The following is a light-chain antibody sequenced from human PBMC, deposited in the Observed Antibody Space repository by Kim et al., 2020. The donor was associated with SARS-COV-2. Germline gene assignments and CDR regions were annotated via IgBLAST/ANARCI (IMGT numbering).Light chain of an antibody. Sequence: DIVMTQSPDSLAVSLGERATINCKSSQSVLYNSNNKNYLAWYHQKPGQPPKLLIYWASTRESGVPDRFSGSGSGTDFTLTISSLQAEDVAVYYCQQYYNTPLTFGGGTKVDSK. V-gene: IGKV4-1*01. CDR3: QQYYNTPLT. CDR1: QSVLYNSNNKNY. CDR2: WAS. J-gene: IGKJ4*01.